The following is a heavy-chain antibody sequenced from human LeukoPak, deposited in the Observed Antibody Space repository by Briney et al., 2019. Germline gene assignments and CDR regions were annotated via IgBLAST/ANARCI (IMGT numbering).Heavy chain of an antibody. CDR2: ISYDGSNK. CDR3: AKDAGSQQLDLYYFDY. Sequence: PRGSLRLSCAASGFTFSSYGMHWVRQAPGKGLEWVAVISYDGSNKYYADSVKGRFTISRDNSKNTLYLQMNSLRAEDTAVYYCAKDAGSQQLDLYYFDYWGQGTLVTVSS. V-gene: IGHV3-30*18. CDR1: GFTFSSYG. J-gene: IGHJ4*02. D-gene: IGHD6-13*01.